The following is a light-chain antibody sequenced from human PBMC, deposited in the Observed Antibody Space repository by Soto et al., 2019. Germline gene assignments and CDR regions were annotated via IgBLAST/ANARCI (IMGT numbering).Light chain of an antibody. Sequence: QSALTQPPSVSGSPGQSVTISCTGTSSDVGGYSRVSWYQQPPGTAPKLMIYEVSNRPSGVPDRFSGSKSGNTASLTISGLQAEDEADFYCSSYTSTSTYVFGTGTKLTVL. V-gene: IGLV2-18*02. CDR2: EVS. J-gene: IGLJ1*01. CDR3: SSYTSTSTYV. CDR1: SSDVGGYSR.